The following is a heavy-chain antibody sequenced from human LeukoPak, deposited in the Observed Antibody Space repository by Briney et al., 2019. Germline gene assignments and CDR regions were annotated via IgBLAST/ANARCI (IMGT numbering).Heavy chain of an antibody. Sequence: SQTLSLTCTVSGGSISSGSYYWSWIRQPAGKGLEWIGRIYTSGSTNYNPSLKSRVTVSVDTSKNQFPLKLSSVTAADTAVYYCARGISGEFDYWGQGTLVTVSS. J-gene: IGHJ4*02. CDR1: GGSISSGSYY. CDR3: ARGISGEFDY. D-gene: IGHD6-19*01. CDR2: IYTSGST. V-gene: IGHV4-61*02.